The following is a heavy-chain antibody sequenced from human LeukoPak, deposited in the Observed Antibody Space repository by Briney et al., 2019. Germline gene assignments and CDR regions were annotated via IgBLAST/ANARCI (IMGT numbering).Heavy chain of an antibody. J-gene: IGHJ1*01. CDR3: AKDSDYYHSSGYYYAYFQH. CDR1: GFTFSTYS. D-gene: IGHD3-22*01. Sequence: PGGSLRLSCTVSGFTFSTYSMNWVRQAPGKGLEWVSYISSSSSTIYYADSVKGRFTISRDNAKNLLYLQMNSLRDEDTAVYYCAKDSDYYHSSGYYYAYFQHWGQGTLVTVSS. V-gene: IGHV3-48*02. CDR2: ISSSSSTI.